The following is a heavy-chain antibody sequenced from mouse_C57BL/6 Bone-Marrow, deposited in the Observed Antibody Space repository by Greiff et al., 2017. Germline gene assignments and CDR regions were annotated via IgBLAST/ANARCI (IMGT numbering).Heavy chain of an antibody. D-gene: IGHD1-1*01. CDR3: ARIYYGSSSHFDV. CDR1: GFTFSDYG. J-gene: IGHJ1*03. V-gene: IGHV5-17*01. CDR2: ISSGSSTI. Sequence: EVKVVESGGGLVKPGGSLKLSCAASGFTFSDYGMHWVRQAPEKGLEWVAYISSGSSTIYYADTVKGRFTISRDNAKNTLFLQMTSLRSEDTAMYYCARIYYGSSSHFDVWGTGTTVTVSS.